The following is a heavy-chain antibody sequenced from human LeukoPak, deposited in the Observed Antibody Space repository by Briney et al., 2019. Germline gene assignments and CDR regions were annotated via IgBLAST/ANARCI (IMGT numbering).Heavy chain of an antibody. CDR3: ARHREAYTNSWFHY. CDR1: GGTFSSGSYY. CDR2: IYYSGTT. Sequence: SETLSLTCTVSGGTFSSGSYYWGWIRQPPGKGLEWFGSIYYSGTTYYNPSLESRVTISVDTSENQFSLKLSSETAADTAVYYCARHREAYTNSWFHYWGQGTLVTVSS. J-gene: IGHJ5*01. D-gene: IGHD2-2*02. V-gene: IGHV4-39*01.